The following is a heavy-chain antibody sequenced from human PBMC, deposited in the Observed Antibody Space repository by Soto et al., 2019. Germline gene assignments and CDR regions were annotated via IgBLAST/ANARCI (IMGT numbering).Heavy chain of an antibody. CDR3: ARVCGTSSTSCYNVYGMDV. CDR2: IYYSGST. V-gene: IGHV4-59*01. CDR1: GGSISSYY. J-gene: IGHJ6*02. D-gene: IGHD2-2*02. Sequence: SETLSLTCTVSGGSISSYYWIWIRQPPGKGLEWIGYIYYSGSTNYNPSLKSRVTISVDTSKNQFSLKLSSVTAADTAVYYCARVCGTSSTSCYNVYGMDVWGQGTTVTVSS.